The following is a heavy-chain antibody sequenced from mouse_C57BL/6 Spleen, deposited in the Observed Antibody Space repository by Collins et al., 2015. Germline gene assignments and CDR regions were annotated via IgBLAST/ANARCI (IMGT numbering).Heavy chain of an antibody. Sequence: QVQLQQSGAELARPGASVKLSCKASGYTFTSYWMQWVKQRPGQGLEWIGAIYPGDGDTRYTQKFKGKATLTADKSSSTAYMQLSSLASEDSAVYYCARCDGNYNYWGQGTTLTVSS. V-gene: IGHV1-87*01. CDR2: IYPGDGDT. J-gene: IGHJ2*01. CDR3: ARCDGNYNY. CDR1: GYTFTSYW. D-gene: IGHD2-1*01.